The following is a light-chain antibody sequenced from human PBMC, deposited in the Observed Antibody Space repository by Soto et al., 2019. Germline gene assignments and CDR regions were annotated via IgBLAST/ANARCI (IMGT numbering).Light chain of an antibody. V-gene: IGKV3D-20*02. Sequence: EIVLTQSPGTLSLSPGERATLSCRASESVSDNYLAWYQQRSGQAPRLVIYGASSRASAVPYRFSGSGSGAEFTLTISRLEPEDFAVYYCQQRRNWPHLTFGGGTKVEIK. CDR2: GAS. J-gene: IGKJ4*01. CDR3: QQRRNWPHLT. CDR1: ESVSDNY.